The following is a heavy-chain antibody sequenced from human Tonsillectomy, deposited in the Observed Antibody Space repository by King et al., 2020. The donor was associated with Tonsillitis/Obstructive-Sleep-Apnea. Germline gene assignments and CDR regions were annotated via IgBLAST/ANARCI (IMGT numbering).Heavy chain of an antibody. CDR3: AKIGLRGYYYMDV. J-gene: IGHJ6*03. CDR1: GYSVTNYD. CDR2: ISAYNGNT. V-gene: IGHV1-18*01. D-gene: IGHD3-10*01. Sequence: QLVQSGAEVKKPGTSVKVSCKSSGYSVTNYDISWVRQAPGQGLEWMGCISAYNGNTNCAQKFQGRVTMTTDTSTSTAYMELMSLRSDDTAIYYCAKIGLRGYYYMDVWGNGTTVTVSS.